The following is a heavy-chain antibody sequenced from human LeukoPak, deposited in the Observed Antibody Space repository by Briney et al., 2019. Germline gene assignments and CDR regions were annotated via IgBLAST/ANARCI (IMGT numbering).Heavy chain of an antibody. J-gene: IGHJ6*02. Sequence: QPGGSLRLSCAASGFTFSSYAMSWVRQAPGKGLEWVSAISGSGGSTYYADSVKGRFTISRDNSKNTLYLQMNSLRAEDTAVYYCAKSPSLEIVATICMDVWGQGTTVTVSS. CDR3: AKSPSLEIVATICMDV. D-gene: IGHD5-12*01. CDR1: GFTFSSYA. CDR2: ISGSGGST. V-gene: IGHV3-23*01.